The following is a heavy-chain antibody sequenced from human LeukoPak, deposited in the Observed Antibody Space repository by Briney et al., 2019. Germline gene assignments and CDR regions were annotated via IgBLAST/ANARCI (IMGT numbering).Heavy chain of an antibody. CDR2: INPNSGGT. V-gene: IGHV1-2*02. Sequence: GASVKVSCKASGYTFTGYYMHWVRQAPGQGLEWMGWINPNSGGTNYAQKFQGRVTMTRDTSISTAYMELSRLRSDDTAVCYCARVALFHEWELPHYWGQGTLVTVSS. J-gene: IGHJ4*02. CDR3: ARVALFHEWELPHY. CDR1: GYTFTGYY. D-gene: IGHD1-26*01.